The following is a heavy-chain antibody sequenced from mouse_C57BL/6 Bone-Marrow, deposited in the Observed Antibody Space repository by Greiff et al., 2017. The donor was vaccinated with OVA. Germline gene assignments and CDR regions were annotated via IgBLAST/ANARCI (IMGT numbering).Heavy chain of an antibody. CDR1: GFTFSSYA. J-gene: IGHJ3*01. Sequence: EVKLQESGGGLVKPGGSLKLSCAASGFTFSSYAMSWVRQTPEKRLEWVATISDGGSYTYYPDNVKGRFTISRDNAKNNLYLQMSHLKSEDTAMYYCARDGGSSGSFAYWGQGTLVTVSA. V-gene: IGHV5-4*01. D-gene: IGHD3-2*02. CDR2: ISDGGSYT. CDR3: ARDGGSSGSFAY.